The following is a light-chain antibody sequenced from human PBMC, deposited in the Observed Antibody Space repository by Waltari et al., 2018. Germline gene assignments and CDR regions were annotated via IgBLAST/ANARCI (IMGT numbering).Light chain of an antibody. V-gene: IGLV10-54*01. Sequence: QAGLTQPPSVSKGLGQTAPLTCTGNSNNVGYQAAAWLQQVQGHPPKLPPSRNNNRPSGISERLYLSRSGNTASLTITGLQPEDEGDYYCSAWDSSLKVVVFGGGTKLTVL. CDR2: RNN. J-gene: IGLJ2*01. CDR1: SNNVGYQA. CDR3: SAWDSSLKVVV.